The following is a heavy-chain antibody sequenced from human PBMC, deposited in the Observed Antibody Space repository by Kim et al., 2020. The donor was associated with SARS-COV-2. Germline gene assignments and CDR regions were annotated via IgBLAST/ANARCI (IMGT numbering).Heavy chain of an antibody. CDR3: TKDKSGRYHGFDC. CDR2: ISGGGYNT. D-gene: IGHD1-26*01. Sequence: GGSLRLSCAASGFIFSNYAMSWVRQAPGKGLEWVSAISGGGYNTYYADSVKGRFTISGDNSKNTLYLHINSLRAEDSASYYCTKDKSGRYHGFDCWGQGTLVTVSS. V-gene: IGHV3-23*01. J-gene: IGHJ4*02. CDR1: GFIFSNYA.